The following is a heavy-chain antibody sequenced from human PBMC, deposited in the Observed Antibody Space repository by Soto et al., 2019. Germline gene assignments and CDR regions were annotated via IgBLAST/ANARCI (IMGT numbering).Heavy chain of an antibody. CDR1: GGSFSGYY. D-gene: IGHD2-15*01. CDR3: ASRPSSSGGSCCSWFDP. CDR2: INHSGST. V-gene: IGHV4-34*01. J-gene: IGHJ5*02. Sequence: SETLSLTCAVYGGSFSGYYWAGFRRPPGRGLECIGEINHSGSTNYNPSLKSRVTISVDTSKNQFSLKLSSVTAADTAVYYCASRPSSSGGSCCSWFDPWGQGTLVTVSS.